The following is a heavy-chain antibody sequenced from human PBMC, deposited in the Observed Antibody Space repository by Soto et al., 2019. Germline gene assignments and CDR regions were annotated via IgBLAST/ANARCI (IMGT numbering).Heavy chain of an antibody. D-gene: IGHD3-3*01. CDR2: INPNSGGT. Sequence: QVQLVQSGAEVKKPGASVKVSCKASGYTFTGYYMHWVRQAPGQGLEWMGWINPNSGGTNYAQKLQGRVTMTTDTSTSTAYMELRSLRSDDTAVYYCAREVSAGITIFGVVIGGYYFDYWGQGTLVTVSS. CDR3: AREVSAGITIFGVVIGGYYFDY. V-gene: IGHV1-2*02. CDR1: GYTFTGYY. J-gene: IGHJ4*02.